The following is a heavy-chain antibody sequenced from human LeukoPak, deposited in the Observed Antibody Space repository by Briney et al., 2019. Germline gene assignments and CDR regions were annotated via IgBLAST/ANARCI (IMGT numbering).Heavy chain of an antibody. V-gene: IGHV4-34*01. CDR1: GGSFSGYY. D-gene: IGHD3-10*01. J-gene: IGHJ4*02. CDR3: ARGWGFGELLPYYFDY. CDR2: TNHSGST. Sequence: SETLSLTCAVYGGSFSGYYWSWIRQPPGKGLEWIGETNHSGSTNYNPSLKSRVTISVDTSKNQFSLKLSSVTAADTAVYYCARGWGFGELLPYYFDYWGQGTLVTVSS.